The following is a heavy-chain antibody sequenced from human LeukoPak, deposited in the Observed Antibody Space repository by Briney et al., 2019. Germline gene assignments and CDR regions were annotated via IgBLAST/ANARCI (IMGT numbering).Heavy chain of an antibody. CDR3: ARDPSYCSSTSCLYGGGY. CDR2: ISNSSSYI. J-gene: IGHJ4*02. D-gene: IGHD2-2*01. CDR1: GFTFSSYS. Sequence: PGGSLRLSCAASGFTFSSYSMNWVRQAPGKGLEWVSSISNSSSYIYYADSVKGRFTISRDNAKNSLYLQMNSLRAEDTAVYYCARDPSYCSSTSCLYGGGYWGQGTLVTVSS. V-gene: IGHV3-21*01.